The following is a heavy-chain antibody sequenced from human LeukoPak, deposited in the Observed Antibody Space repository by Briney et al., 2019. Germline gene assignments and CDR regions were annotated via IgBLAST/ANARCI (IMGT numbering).Heavy chain of an antibody. CDR1: GFTFSSYA. J-gene: IGHJ4*02. Sequence: PGGSLRLSCAASGFTFSSYAMHWVRQAPGKGLEWVAVISYDGSNKYYADSVKGRFTISRDNSKNTLYLQMNSLRAEDTAVYYCARDLDYGSGDYWGQGTLVTVSS. D-gene: IGHD3-10*01. CDR2: ISYDGSNK. V-gene: IGHV3-30*04. CDR3: ARDLDYGSGDY.